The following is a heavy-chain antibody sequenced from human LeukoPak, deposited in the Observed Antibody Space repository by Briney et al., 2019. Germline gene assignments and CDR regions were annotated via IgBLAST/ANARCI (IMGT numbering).Heavy chain of an antibody. CDR3: ARAMVRGVPVDY. J-gene: IGHJ4*02. Sequence: PGGSLRLPCAASGFTFSDYYMSWIRQAPGKGLEWVSYISSSGSTIYYADSVKGRFTISRDNAKNSLYLQMNSLRAEDTAVYYCARAMVRGVPVDYWGQGTLVTVSS. D-gene: IGHD3-10*01. CDR2: ISSSGSTI. CDR1: GFTFSDYY. V-gene: IGHV3-11*01.